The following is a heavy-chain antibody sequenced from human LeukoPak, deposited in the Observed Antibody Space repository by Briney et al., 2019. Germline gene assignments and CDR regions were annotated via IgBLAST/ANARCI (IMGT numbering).Heavy chain of an antibody. CDR3: ARLYGDYAPSDY. V-gene: IGHV4-39*01. CDR2: VFYTGGT. D-gene: IGHD4-17*01. CDR1: GGSLSSSTYY. Sequence: SETLSLTCTVSGGSLSSSTYYWGWIRQPPGKGLEWIGSVFYTGGTYYNPSLKSRLTISVDTSKSQFSLRLSSVTAADTAVYYCARLYGDYAPSDYRGQGSLVTVSS. J-gene: IGHJ4*02.